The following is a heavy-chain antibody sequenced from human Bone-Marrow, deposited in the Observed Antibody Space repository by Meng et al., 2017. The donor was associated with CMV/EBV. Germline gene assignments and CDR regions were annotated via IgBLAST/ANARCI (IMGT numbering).Heavy chain of an antibody. Sequence: ASVKVSCKASGYTFTGYYMHWVRQAPGQGLEWMGWINPNSGGTNYAQKFQGRVTMTRDTSISTAYMELSRLRSDDTAVYYCARDFRMITFGGPMGGYWGQGTLVTVSS. CDR2: INPNSGGT. CDR1: GYTFTGYY. V-gene: IGHV1-2*02. D-gene: IGHD3-16*01. CDR3: ARDFRMITFGGPMGGY. J-gene: IGHJ4*02.